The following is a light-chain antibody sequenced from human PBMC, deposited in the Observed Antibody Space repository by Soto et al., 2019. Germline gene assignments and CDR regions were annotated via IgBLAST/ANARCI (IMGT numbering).Light chain of an antibody. CDR1: QSVSTY. CDR3: QQYGSSPPIT. Sequence: EIVLTQFPATLSLSPGERASLSCRASQSVSTYVAWYQQKPGQAPRLLIYGASSRATGIPDRFSGSGSGTDFTLTISRLEPEDFAVYYCQQYGSSPPITFGQGTRLEIK. J-gene: IGKJ5*01. V-gene: IGKV3-20*01. CDR2: GAS.